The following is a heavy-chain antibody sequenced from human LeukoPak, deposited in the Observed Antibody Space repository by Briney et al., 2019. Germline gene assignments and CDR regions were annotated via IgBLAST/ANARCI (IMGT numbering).Heavy chain of an antibody. Sequence: ASVKVSCKASGYTFTSYYMHWVRQAPGQGLEWMGIINPSGGSTSYAQKFQGRVTMTRDTSTSTVYVELSSLRSEDTAVYYCARGSPAGYSSSWYAPSFDYWGQGTLVTVSS. J-gene: IGHJ4*02. D-gene: IGHD6-13*01. CDR1: GYTFTSYY. CDR3: ARGSPAGYSSSWYAPSFDY. V-gene: IGHV1-46*01. CDR2: INPSGGST.